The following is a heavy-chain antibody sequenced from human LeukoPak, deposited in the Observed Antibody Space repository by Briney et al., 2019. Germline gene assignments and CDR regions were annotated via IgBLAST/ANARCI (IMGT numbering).Heavy chain of an antibody. Sequence: GGSLRLSCAVSGFTFNSYWMHWVRQTPGKGLVWVSRLNSDGSSTSYADSVRGRFTISRDNAKNTLYLQMNSLRDEDMAVYYCGRAPSAGGTIDYWGQGTLVTVSS. V-gene: IGHV3-74*01. CDR3: GRAPSAGGTIDY. CDR2: LNSDGSST. CDR1: GFTFNSYW. D-gene: IGHD6-13*01. J-gene: IGHJ4*02.